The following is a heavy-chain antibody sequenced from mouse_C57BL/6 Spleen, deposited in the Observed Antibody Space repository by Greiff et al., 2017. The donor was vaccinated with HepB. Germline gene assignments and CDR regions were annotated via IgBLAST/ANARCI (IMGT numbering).Heavy chain of an antibody. Sequence: VQLQQPGAELVRPGSSVKLSCKASGYTFTSYWMDWVKQRPGQGLEWIGNIYPSDSETHYNQKFKDKATLTVDKSSSTAYMQLSSLTSEDSAVYYCARSPYSNYEGDGYWGQGTTLPVSS. CDR2: IYPSDSET. CDR3: ARSPYSNYEGDGY. J-gene: IGHJ2*01. CDR1: GYTFTSYW. V-gene: IGHV1-61*01. D-gene: IGHD2-5*01.